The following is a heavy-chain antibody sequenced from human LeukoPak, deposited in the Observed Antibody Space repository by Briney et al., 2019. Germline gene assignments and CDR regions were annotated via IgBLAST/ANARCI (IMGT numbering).Heavy chain of an antibody. Sequence: GGSLRLSCAASGFTFSGYGMSWVRQAPGKGLKWVSAISVSGGSTYYADSVKGRITISRDNSKNTLYLQMNSLRAEDTAVYYCAKGVGYCSGGSCQQFDYWGQGTLVTVSS. V-gene: IGHV3-23*01. CDR1: GFTFSGYG. J-gene: IGHJ4*02. CDR2: ISVSGGST. D-gene: IGHD2-15*01. CDR3: AKGVGYCSGGSCQQFDY.